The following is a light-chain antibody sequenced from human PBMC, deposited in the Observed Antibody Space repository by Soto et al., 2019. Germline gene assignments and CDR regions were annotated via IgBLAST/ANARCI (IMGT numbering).Light chain of an antibody. CDR2: WAS. V-gene: IGKV4-1*01. CDR3: QQYYSTPRT. CDR1: QSVLYSSNNKNY. J-gene: IGKJ1*01. Sequence: DIVMTQSPDSLAVSLGERATINCKSSQSVLYSSNNKNYLAWYQQKPGQPPKLLIYWASTRESGVPDRFSGIGSVTDFPLTISSLQAEDVAVYYCQQYYSTPRTFGQGTKVEIK.